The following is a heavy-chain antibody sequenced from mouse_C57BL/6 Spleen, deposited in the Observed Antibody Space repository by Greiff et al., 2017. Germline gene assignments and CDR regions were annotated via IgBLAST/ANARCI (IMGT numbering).Heavy chain of an antibody. D-gene: IGHD2-4*01. CDR3: TRLGLREGNFDY. V-gene: IGHV1-15*01. Sequence: VQLQASGAELVRPGASVTLSCKASGYTFTDYELHWVKQTPVHGLELIGAIDPETGGTAYNQKFKCKAILTADKSSSTAYMELRSLTSEDSDVYYCTRLGLREGNFDYWGQGTTLTVSS. CDR2: IDPETGGT. CDR1: GYTFTDYE. J-gene: IGHJ2*01.